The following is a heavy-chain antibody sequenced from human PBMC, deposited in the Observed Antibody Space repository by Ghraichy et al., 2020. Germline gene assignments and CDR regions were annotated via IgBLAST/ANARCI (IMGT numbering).Heavy chain of an antibody. Sequence: SETLSLTCTVSGGSISSYYWSWIRQPAGKGLEWIGRIYTSGSTNYNPSLKSRVTMSVDTSKNQFSLKLSSVTAADTAVYYCARSDSSGWFDAFDIWGQGTMVTVSS. CDR2: IYTSGST. V-gene: IGHV4-4*07. CDR3: ARSDSSGWFDAFDI. J-gene: IGHJ3*02. D-gene: IGHD6-19*01. CDR1: GGSISSYY.